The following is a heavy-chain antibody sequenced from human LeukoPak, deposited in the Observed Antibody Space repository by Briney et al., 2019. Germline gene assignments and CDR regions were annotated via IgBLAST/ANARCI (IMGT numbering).Heavy chain of an antibody. CDR2: ISYDGSNK. V-gene: IGHV3-30-3*01. CDR3: ARAEGNTGWYYYYGMDV. Sequence: GGSVRLSCAASGFTFSSYAMHWVRQAPGEGLEWVAVISYDGSNKYYADSVKGRFTISRDNSKNTLYLQMNSLRAEDTAVYYCARAEGNTGWYYYYGMDVWGQGTTVTVSS. D-gene: IGHD4-23*01. CDR1: GFTFSSYA. J-gene: IGHJ6*02.